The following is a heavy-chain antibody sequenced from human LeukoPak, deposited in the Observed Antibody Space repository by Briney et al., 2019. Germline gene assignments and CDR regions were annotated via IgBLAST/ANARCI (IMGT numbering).Heavy chain of an antibody. CDR2: ISGSGGST. CDR1: GFTFSSYA. CDR3: AKVDNYYGSGSYSY. D-gene: IGHD3-10*01. V-gene: IGHV3-23*01. Sequence: PGGSLRLSCAASGFTFSSYAMSWVRQAPGKGLEWLSAISGSGGSTYYADSVKGRFTISRDNSKNTLYLQMNSLRAEDTAVYYCAKVDNYYGSGSYSYWGQGTLVTVSS. J-gene: IGHJ4*02.